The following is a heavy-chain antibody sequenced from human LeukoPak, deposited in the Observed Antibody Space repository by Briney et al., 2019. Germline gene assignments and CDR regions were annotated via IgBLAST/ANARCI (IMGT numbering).Heavy chain of an antibody. V-gene: IGHV3-33*01. J-gene: IGHJ4*02. CDR2: VWFDGSKE. CDR3: ARDRGDYYYLDY. CDR1: GFSFSTYG. Sequence: GGSLRLSCAASGFSFSTYGMHWVRQAPGKGLEWVAIVWFDGSKEYYADSVKDRFTISRDNSKNTLYLQMSSLRAEDTAVYYCARDRGDYYYLDYWGQETLVTVSS. D-gene: IGHD3-3*01.